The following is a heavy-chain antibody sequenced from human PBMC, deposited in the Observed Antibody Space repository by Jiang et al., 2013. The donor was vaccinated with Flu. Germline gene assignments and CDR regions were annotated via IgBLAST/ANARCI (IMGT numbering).Heavy chain of an antibody. CDR2: IYTSGST. D-gene: IGHD6-25*01. CDR3: ARAAAKPIPLYGMDV. J-gene: IGHJ6*02. CDR1: GGSISSGSYY. V-gene: IGHV4-61*02. Sequence: SLTCTVSGGSISSGSYYWSWIRQPAGKGLEWIGRIYTSGSTNYNPSLKSRVTISVDTSKNQFSLKLSSVTAADTAVYYCARAAAKPIPLYGMDVWGQGTTVTVSS.